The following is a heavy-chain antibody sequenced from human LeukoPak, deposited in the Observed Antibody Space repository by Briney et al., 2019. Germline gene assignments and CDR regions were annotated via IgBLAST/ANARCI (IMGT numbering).Heavy chain of an antibody. CDR1: GGSISSSSYY. D-gene: IGHD1-1*01. CDR3: ARHVRGTTRNYYFDY. CDR2: IYYSGNT. V-gene: IGHV4-39*01. J-gene: IGHJ4*02. Sequence: SETLSLTCTVSGGSISSSSYYWGWIRQPPGKGLEWIGSIYYSGNTYYNPSLKSRVTISVDTSKNQFSLKLSSVTAADTAVYYCARHVRGTTRNYYFDYWGQGTLVTVSS.